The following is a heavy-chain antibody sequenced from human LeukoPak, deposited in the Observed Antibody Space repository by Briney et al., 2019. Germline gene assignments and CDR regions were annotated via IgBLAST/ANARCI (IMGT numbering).Heavy chain of an antibody. Sequence: ASVKVSCKASGYTFTSYDINWVRQATGQGLEWMGWTNPNSGNTGYAQKFQGRVTLIRNTSISTAYMELSSLRSEDTAVYYCARGRGGPFYNFYGMDVWGQGTTVTVSS. CDR2: TNPNSGNT. V-gene: IGHV1-8*01. CDR1: GYTFTSYD. CDR3: ARGRGGPFYNFYGMDV. J-gene: IGHJ6*02. D-gene: IGHD3-16*01.